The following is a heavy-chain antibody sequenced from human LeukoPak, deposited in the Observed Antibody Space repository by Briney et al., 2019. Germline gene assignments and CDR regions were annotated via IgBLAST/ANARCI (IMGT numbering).Heavy chain of an antibody. Sequence: PGGSLRLSCAASGFTFSDNYMIWIRQAPGKGLEWVSYIDTSGSAMYYAVPVKGRFTISRDNAKNTLYLQMNSLRDDDTAVYYCARQEHSATSNFDYWGQGTLVTVSS. J-gene: IGHJ4*02. CDR3: ARQEHSATSNFDY. CDR1: GFTFSDNY. CDR2: IDTSGSAM. D-gene: IGHD1-26*01. V-gene: IGHV3-11*04.